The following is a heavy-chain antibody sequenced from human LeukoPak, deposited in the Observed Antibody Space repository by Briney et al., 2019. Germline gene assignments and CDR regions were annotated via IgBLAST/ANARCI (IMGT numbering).Heavy chain of an antibody. J-gene: IGHJ1*01. V-gene: IGHV3-66*01. CDR3: ARAPSMTTEYFQH. CDR2: IYSGGST. CDR1: GFRFSYHD. D-gene: IGHD4-11*01. Sequence: PGGSLRLSCAASGFRFSYHDMHWVRQAPGKGLEWVSVIYSGGSTYYADSVKGRFTISRDNAKNSLYLQMNSLRAEDTAVYYCARAPSMTTEYFQHWGQGTLVTVSS.